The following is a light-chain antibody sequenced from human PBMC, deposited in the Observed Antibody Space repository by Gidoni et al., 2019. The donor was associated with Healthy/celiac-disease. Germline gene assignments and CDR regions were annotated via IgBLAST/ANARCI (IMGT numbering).Light chain of an antibody. CDR3: QKYNSAPSIT. J-gene: IGKJ5*01. CDR1: QGISNY. V-gene: IGKV1-27*01. Sequence: DIQMTQSPSSLSASVGDRVTITCRASQGISNYLAWYQQKPGKVPKLLIYAASTLQSGVPSRFSCSGSGTDFTLTISSLQPEDVATYYCQKYNSAPSITFGQVTRLEIK. CDR2: AAS.